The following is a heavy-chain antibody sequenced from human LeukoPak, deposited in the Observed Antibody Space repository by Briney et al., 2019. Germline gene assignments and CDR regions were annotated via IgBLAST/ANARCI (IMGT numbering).Heavy chain of an antibody. CDR2: IYYSGST. CDR3: ARRPSGSKPFDY. CDR1: GGSISSYY. D-gene: IGHD6-25*01. Sequence: SETLSLTCTVSGGSISSYYWSWLRQPPGKGLEWIGYIYYSGSTNYNPSLKSRVTISVDTSKNQFSLKLSSVTAADTAVYYCARRPSGSKPFDYWGQGTLVTVSS. J-gene: IGHJ4*02. V-gene: IGHV4-59*08.